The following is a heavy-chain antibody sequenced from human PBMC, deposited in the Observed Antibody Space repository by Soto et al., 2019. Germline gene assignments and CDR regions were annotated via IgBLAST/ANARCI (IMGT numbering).Heavy chain of an antibody. CDR1: GFTFSSYH. CDR2: ITSSGV. D-gene: IGHD3-10*01. CDR3: ARDPSGSGPDFDY. V-gene: IGHV3-21*01. Sequence: GGSLRLSCAASGFTFSSYHMDWVRQAPGKGLEWVSSITSSGVYYRDSVKGRFTISGDNAKNSLYLQMNSLRAEDTAVYYCARDPSGSGPDFDYWGQGILVTVSS. J-gene: IGHJ4*02.